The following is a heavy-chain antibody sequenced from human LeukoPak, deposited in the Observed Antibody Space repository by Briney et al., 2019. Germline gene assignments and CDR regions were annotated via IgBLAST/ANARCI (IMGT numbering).Heavy chain of an antibody. Sequence: GGSLRLSCAASGFTFSSYGMHWVRQAPGKGLEWVAFIRYDGSNKYYADSVKGRFTISRDNSKNTLYLQMNSLRAEDTAVYYCAKDGGRYFNYYYMDVWGKGTTVTISS. CDR2: IRYDGSNK. J-gene: IGHJ6*03. V-gene: IGHV3-30*02. CDR1: GFTFSSYG. D-gene: IGHD3-9*01. CDR3: AKDGGRYFNYYYMDV.